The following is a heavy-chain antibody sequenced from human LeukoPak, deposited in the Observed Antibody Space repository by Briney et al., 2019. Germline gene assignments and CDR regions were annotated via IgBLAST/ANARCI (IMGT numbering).Heavy chain of an antibody. CDR1: GYSISSGYY. J-gene: IGHJ3*02. D-gene: IGHD3-10*01. CDR2: IYHSGST. CDR3: ARDALLWFGELLLKGDAFDI. V-gene: IGHV4-38-2*02. Sequence: SETLSLTCTVSGYSISSGYYWGWIRQPPGKGLEWIGSIYHSGSTYYNPSLKSRVTISVDTSKNQFSLKLSSVTAADTAVYYCARDALLWFGELLLKGDAFDIWGQGTMVTVSS.